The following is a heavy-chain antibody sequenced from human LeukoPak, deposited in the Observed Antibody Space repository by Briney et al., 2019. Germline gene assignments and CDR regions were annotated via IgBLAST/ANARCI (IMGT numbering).Heavy chain of an antibody. CDR1: GITFSYAW. Sequence: PGGSLRLSCAVSGITFSYAWMSWVRQAPGKGLEWVANIKQDGSEKYYVDSVKGRFTISRDNAKNSLYLQMNSLRAEDTAVYYCASFSSGDYGDYFDYWGQGTLVTVSS. J-gene: IGHJ4*02. D-gene: IGHD4-17*01. CDR2: IKQDGSEK. CDR3: ASFSSGDYGDYFDY. V-gene: IGHV3-7*01.